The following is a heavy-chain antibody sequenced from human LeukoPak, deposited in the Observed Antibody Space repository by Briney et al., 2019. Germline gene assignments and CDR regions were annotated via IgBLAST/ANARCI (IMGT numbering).Heavy chain of an antibody. CDR1: GDSISSTNYY. CDR2: IYYSGST. V-gene: IGHV4-39*01. D-gene: IGHD3-10*01. J-gene: IGHJ5*02. CDR3: ARLGRHYYGSGSRNFKAPYNWFDP. Sequence: PSETLSLTCTVSGDSISSTNYYWGWIRQPPGKGLEWIGSIYYSGSTYYNPSLESRVTISVDTSKNQFSLKLSSVTAADTAVYYCARLGRHYYGSGSRNFKAPYNWFDPWGQGTLVTVSS.